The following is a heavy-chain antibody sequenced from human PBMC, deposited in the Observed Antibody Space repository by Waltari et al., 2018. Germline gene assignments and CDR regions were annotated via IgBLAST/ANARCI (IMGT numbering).Heavy chain of an antibody. J-gene: IGHJ6*03. D-gene: IGHD3-9*01. CDR2: IYSGVST. Sequence: EVQLLESGGGLVQPGGSLRLSCAASGFTFSSYAMSWVRQAPGQGLEWVSVIYSGVSTYNADSVKGRFTISRDNSKNTLYLQMNSLRAEDTAVYYCAMTFMQYYDILTGAYYYYYMDVWGKGTTVTVSS. CDR1: GFTFSSYA. CDR3: AMTFMQYYDILTGAYYYYYMDV. V-gene: IGHV3-23*03.